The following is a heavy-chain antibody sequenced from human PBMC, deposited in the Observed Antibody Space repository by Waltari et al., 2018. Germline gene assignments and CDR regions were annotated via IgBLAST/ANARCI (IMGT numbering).Heavy chain of an antibody. CDR3: ARIDLAIAVAGFSPHYYYGMDV. D-gene: IGHD6-19*01. J-gene: IGHJ6*02. CDR2: IYYSGST. V-gene: IGHV4-39*01. CDR1: GGSISSSSYY. Sequence: QLQLQESGPGLVKPSETLSLTCTVSGGSISSSSYYWGWIRQPPGKGLEWIGSIYYSGSTSYNPSLKSRVTISVDTSKNQFSLKLRSVTAADTAVYYCARIDLAIAVAGFSPHYYYGMDVWGQGTTVTVSS.